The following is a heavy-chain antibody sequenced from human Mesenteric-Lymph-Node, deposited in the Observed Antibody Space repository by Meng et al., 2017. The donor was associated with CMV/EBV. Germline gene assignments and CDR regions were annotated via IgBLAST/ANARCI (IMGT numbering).Heavy chain of an antibody. CDR1: GFTVSSNE. CDR3: AKDGSNWDFDY. D-gene: IGHD1-1*01. Sequence: GESLKISCAASGFTVSSNEMSWVRQAPGKGLEWVAFIRYDGSNKYYADSVKGRFTISRDNSKNTLYLQMNSLGAEDTAVYYCAKDGSNWDFDYWGQGALVTVSS. V-gene: IGHV3-30*02. J-gene: IGHJ4*02. CDR2: IRYDGSNK.